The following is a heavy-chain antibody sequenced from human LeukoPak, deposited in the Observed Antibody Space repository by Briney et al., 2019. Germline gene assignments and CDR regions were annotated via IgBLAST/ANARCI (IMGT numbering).Heavy chain of an antibody. Sequence: GGSLRLSCAASGFTFSTYGMHWVRQAPGKGLDWVAFIWYDGNEKHYADSAKGRFTISRGNSQNTLYLHMSSLRAEDTAVYYCAKRGPGSPQSGKYYFDYWGQGTLVTVSS. V-gene: IGHV3-30*02. CDR1: GFTFSTYG. CDR3: AKRGPGSPQSGKYYFDY. J-gene: IGHJ4*02. D-gene: IGHD3-10*01. CDR2: IWYDGNEK.